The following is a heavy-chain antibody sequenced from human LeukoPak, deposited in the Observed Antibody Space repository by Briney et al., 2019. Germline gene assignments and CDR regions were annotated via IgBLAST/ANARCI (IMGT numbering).Heavy chain of an antibody. CDR1: GGXFSTYS. CDR2: IIPILSQS. V-gene: IGHV1-69*11. D-gene: IGHD3-10*01. Sequence: SVKVSCKTSGGXFSTYSINWVRQAPGQGLEWMGRIIPILSQSDYAQKFQGTASITADEFTETAYMELSSLRSDDTAVYYCATGGAYRDAFDIWGQGTMVTVSS. J-gene: IGHJ3*02. CDR3: ATGGAYRDAFDI.